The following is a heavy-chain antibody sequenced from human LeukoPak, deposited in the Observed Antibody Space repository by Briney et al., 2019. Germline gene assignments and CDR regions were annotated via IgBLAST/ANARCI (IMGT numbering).Heavy chain of an antibody. Sequence: GGSLRLSCAASGFTFSSYAMSWVRQAPGKGLEWVSAISGSGGSTYYADSVKGRFTISRDNSKNTLYLQMNSLRAEDTAVYYCAKTVVVTAAISGQRLYFVYWGQGTLLTVSS. D-gene: IGHD2-2*02. CDR2: ISGSGGST. CDR1: GFTFSSYA. J-gene: IGHJ4*02. CDR3: AKTVVVTAAISGQRLYFVY. V-gene: IGHV3-23*01.